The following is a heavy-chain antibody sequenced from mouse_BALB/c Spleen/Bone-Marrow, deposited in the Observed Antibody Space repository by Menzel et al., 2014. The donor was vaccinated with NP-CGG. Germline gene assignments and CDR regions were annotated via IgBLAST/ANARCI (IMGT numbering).Heavy chain of an antibody. CDR3: ARAAYYRYDEGAWFAY. D-gene: IGHD2-14*01. CDR2: INPSSGYT. Sequence: QVQLQQSGAELARPGASVKMSCKASGYTFTSYTMHWVKQRPGQGLEWIGYINPSSGYTNYNQKFKDKATSTADKSSSTAYMQLSSLTSEDSAVYYCARAAYYRYDEGAWFAYWGQGTPVTVSA. CDR1: GYTFTSYT. J-gene: IGHJ3*01. V-gene: IGHV1-4*01.